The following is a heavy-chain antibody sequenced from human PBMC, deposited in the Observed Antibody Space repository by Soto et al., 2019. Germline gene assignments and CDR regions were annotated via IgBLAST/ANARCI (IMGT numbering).Heavy chain of an antibody. D-gene: IGHD3-10*01. CDR2: IIPIFGTA. CDR3: ARGTDYIVDY. CDR1: GGTFSSYA. J-gene: IGHJ4*02. Sequence: ASVKVSCKASGGTFSSYAISWVRQAPGQGLEWMGGIIPIFGTANYAQKFQGRVTITADESTSTAYMELSSLRAGDTAVYYCARGTDYIVDYWGQGTPVTVSS. V-gene: IGHV1-69*13.